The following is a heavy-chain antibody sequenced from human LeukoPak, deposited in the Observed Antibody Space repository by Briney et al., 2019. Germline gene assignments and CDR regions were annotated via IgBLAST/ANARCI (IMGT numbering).Heavy chain of an antibody. CDR2: IYYSGST. CDR1: GGSISSSSYY. V-gene: IGHV4-39*07. D-gene: IGHD3-16*01. J-gene: IGHJ3*02. CDR3: ARHWEYYDYVWGSWDAFDI. Sequence: PSETLSLTCTVSGGSISSSSYYWGWIRQPPGKGLEWIGSIYYSGSTYYNPSLKSRVTISVDTSKNQFSLKLSSVTAADTAVYYCARHWEYYDYVWGSWDAFDIWGQGTMVTVSS.